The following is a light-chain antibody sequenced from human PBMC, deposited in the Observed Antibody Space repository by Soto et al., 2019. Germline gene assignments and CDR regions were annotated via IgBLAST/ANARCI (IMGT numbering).Light chain of an antibody. CDR1: SSNIGSNY. V-gene: IGLV1-47*01. Sequence: QLVLTQPPSASGTRGQRVTISCSGSSSNIGSNYVYWYQQLPGTAPKLLIYRNNQRPSGVPDRFSGSKSGTSASLAISGLRSEDEADYYCAAWDDSLSGPWVFGGGTKLTVL. CDR2: RNN. J-gene: IGLJ3*02. CDR3: AAWDDSLSGPWV.